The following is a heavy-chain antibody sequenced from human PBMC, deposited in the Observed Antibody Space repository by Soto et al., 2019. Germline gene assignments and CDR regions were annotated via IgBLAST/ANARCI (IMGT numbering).Heavy chain of an antibody. CDR3: ARAPRGYSSSSAFDI. J-gene: IGHJ3*02. V-gene: IGHV3-7*01. CDR1: GFTFSSYW. D-gene: IGHD6-6*01. Sequence: GGSLRLSCAASGFTFSSYWMIWVRQAPGKGLEWVANIKQDGSEKYYVDSVKGRFTISRDNAKNSLYLQMNSLRAEDTAVYYCARAPRGYSSSSAFDIWGQGTMVTVSS. CDR2: IKQDGSEK.